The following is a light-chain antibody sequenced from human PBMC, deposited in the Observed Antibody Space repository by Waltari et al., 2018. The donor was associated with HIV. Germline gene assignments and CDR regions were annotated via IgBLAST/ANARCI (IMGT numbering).Light chain of an antibody. V-gene: IGLV2-14*03. J-gene: IGLJ2*01. CDR1: SIDVGGYNY. CDR3: SSYTSSSTPLVV. CDR2: DVS. Sequence: QSALTQPASVSGSPGQSLTISCTGTSIDVGGYNYVSWYQQHPGKAPKLMIYDVSNRPSGVSNRFSDSKSGNTASLTISGLQAEDEADYYCSSYTSSSTPLVVFGGGTKLTVL.